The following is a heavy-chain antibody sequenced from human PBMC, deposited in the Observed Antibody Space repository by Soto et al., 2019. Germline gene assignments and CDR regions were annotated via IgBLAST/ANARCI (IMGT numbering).Heavy chain of an antibody. CDR3: ARGTSWQLPFDY. Sequence: SETLSLTCTVSSDSVSSYYWSWIRQPPGKRLEWIGYISYSGSTDYNPSLKSRVTISGDTSKNQFSLKVSSVTAADTAVYYCARGTSWQLPFDYWGQGTLVTVSS. CDR1: SDSVSSYY. J-gene: IGHJ4*02. D-gene: IGHD6-13*01. CDR2: ISYSGST. V-gene: IGHV4-59*02.